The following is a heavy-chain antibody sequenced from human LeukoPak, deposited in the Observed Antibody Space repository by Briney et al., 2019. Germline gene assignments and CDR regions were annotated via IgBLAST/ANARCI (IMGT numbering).Heavy chain of an antibody. CDR3: AKDQGRGFGELGWNWFDP. D-gene: IGHD3-10*01. Sequence: GGSLRLSCAASGFTFSSYAMSWVRQAPGKGLEWVSAISGSGGSTYYADSVKGRFTISRDNSKNTLYLQMNSLRAEDTAVYYCAKDQGRGFGELGWNWFDPWGQGTLVTVSS. CDR2: ISGSGGST. J-gene: IGHJ5*02. CDR1: GFTFSSYA. V-gene: IGHV3-23*01.